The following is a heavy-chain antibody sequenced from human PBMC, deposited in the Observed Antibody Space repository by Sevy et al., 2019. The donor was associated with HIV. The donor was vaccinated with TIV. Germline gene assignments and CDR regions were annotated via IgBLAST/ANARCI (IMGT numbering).Heavy chain of an antibody. CDR1: GFTFSSYD. Sequence: GGSLRLSCAASGFTFSSYDMHWVRQAPGKGLEWVAVISYDGSNKYYADSVKGRFTISRANSKNTLYLQMNSLRAEDTAVYYCACHYFGSGSSSYNRGAFAIWGQGTMVTVSS. D-gene: IGHD3-10*01. J-gene: IGHJ3*02. CDR3: ACHYFGSGSSSYNRGAFAI. V-gene: IGHV3-30*03. CDR2: ISYDGSNK.